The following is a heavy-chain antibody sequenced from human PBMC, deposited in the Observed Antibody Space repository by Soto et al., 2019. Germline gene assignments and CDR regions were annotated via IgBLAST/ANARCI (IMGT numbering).Heavy chain of an antibody. J-gene: IGHJ4*02. CDR1: GGSVMSGSYY. Sequence: PSETLSLTCAVSGGSVMSGSYYFICIRQPPGKGLELIGFIYYTGTTNYNPSLKSRVTISVDTSKNQFSLNLLSLTAADTAVYCCARERTGDPTFFDYWGQGALVTVSS. CDR2: IYYTGTT. D-gene: IGHD1-1*01. V-gene: IGHV4-61*01. CDR3: ARERTGDPTFFDY.